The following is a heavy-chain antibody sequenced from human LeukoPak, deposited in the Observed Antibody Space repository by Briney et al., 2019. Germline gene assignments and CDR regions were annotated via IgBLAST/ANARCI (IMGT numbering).Heavy chain of an antibody. D-gene: IGHD3-10*01. CDR1: GYSISSGYY. J-gene: IGHJ4*02. V-gene: IGHV4-38-2*01. CDR3: AGWFGELLSLFTY. Sequence: SETLSLTCAVSGYSISSGYYWGWVRQPPGKGLEWIGSIYHRGRTYYNPSLKSRVTISVDTSKNQFSLKLSSVTAADTAVYYCAGWFGELLSLFTYWGQGTLVTVSS. CDR2: IYHRGRT.